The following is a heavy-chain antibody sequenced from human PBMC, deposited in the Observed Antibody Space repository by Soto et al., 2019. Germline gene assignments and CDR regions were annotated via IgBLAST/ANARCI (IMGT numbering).Heavy chain of an antibody. V-gene: IGHV1-18*01. J-gene: IGHJ4*02. CDR2: ISAYNGNT. CDR3: ARDAPPEDY. CDR1: GYTFTSYG. Sequence: QVQLVQSGAEVKKPGASVKVSCKASGYTFTSYGISWVRQAPGQGLEWMGWISAYNGNTNYAQKLQGSATMTTATSPSPAYLERRSLSSDDTAVYSCARDAPPEDYWGQGTLVTVSS.